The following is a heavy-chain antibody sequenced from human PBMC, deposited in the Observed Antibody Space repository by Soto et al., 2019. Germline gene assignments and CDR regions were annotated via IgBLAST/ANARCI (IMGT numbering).Heavy chain of an antibody. Sequence: GGSLRLSCAVSGFNFNNYGINWVRQAPGKGLEWVSSVSKSDYTYYSDSVKGRFTISRDNAKNSVSLQMNTLRAEDTAVYYCAREDSIIIPAVSDFWGQGTLVTVSS. D-gene: IGHD2-2*01. CDR3: AREDSIIIPAVSDF. CDR2: VSKSDYT. CDR1: GFNFNNYG. J-gene: IGHJ4*02. V-gene: IGHV3-21*01.